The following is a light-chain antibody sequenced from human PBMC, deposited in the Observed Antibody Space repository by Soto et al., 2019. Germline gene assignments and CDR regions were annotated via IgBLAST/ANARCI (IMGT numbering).Light chain of an antibody. J-gene: IGLJ1*01. CDR3: SSYGGYNNVV. CDR2: EVN. Sequence: QSVLTHPPSASWPPGHSVTISCTGTSSDVGGYNYVSWFQQHPGKAPKLIIHEVNQRPSGVPDRFSGSKSGNTASLTVSGLQAEDEGTYYCSSYGGYNNVVFGTGTKVTVL. CDR1: SSDVGGYNY. V-gene: IGLV2-8*01.